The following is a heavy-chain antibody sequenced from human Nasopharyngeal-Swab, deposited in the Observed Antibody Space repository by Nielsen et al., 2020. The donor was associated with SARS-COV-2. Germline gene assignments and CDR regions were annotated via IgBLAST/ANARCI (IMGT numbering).Heavy chain of an antibody. J-gene: IGHJ6*02. Sequence: GESLKISCTASGFTFSAYWMYWVRQAPGKGLVWVSVIYSGGSTYYADSVKGRFTISRDNSKNTLYLQMNSLRAEDTAVYYCARDLYRQQWPLYNYYGMDVWGQGTTVTVSS. CDR1: GFTFSAYW. V-gene: IGHV3-53*01. D-gene: IGHD6-19*01. CDR2: IYSGGST. CDR3: ARDLYRQQWPLYNYYGMDV.